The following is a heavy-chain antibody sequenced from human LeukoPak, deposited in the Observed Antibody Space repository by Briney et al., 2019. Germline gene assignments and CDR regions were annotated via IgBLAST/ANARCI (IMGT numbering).Heavy chain of an antibody. CDR3: ARAAYSGSYHSDY. CDR2: IYYSGST. CDR1: GGSVNSGSYY. D-gene: IGHD1-26*01. Sequence: SETLSLTCTVSGGSVNSGSYYWNWIRQPPGKGLEWIGYIYYSGSTNYNPSLKSRVTIPVDTSKNQFSLKLSSVTAADTAVYYCARAAYSGSYHSDYWGQGTLVTVSS. J-gene: IGHJ4*02. V-gene: IGHV4-61*01.